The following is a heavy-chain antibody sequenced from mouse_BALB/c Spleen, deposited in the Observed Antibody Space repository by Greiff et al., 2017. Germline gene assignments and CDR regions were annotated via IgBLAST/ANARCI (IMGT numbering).Heavy chain of an antibody. CDR3: AREYGNHYYAMDY. V-gene: IGHV1-54*01. J-gene: IGHJ4*01. Sequence: QVQLQQSGAELVRPGTSVKVSCKASGYAFTNYLIEWVKQRPGQGLEWIGVINPGSGGTNYNEKFKGKATLTADKSSSTAYMQLSSLTSDDAAVYVCAREYGNHYYAMDYWGQGTSVTVSS. D-gene: IGHD2-10*02. CDR1: GYAFTNYL. CDR2: INPGSGGT.